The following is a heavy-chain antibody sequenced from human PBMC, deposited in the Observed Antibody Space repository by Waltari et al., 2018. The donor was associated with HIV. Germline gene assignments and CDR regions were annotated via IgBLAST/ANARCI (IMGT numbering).Heavy chain of an antibody. CDR3: AMGTAWLVNVLES. J-gene: IGHJ1*01. CDR1: GSTLSDSA. CDR2: INVALDKG. D-gene: IGHD6-19*01. V-gene: IGHV1-3*01. Sequence: QVPLVQSGPEVKRPGAPVKISCEASGSTLSDSAVHWVRQAPGQGLEWRGWINVALDKGRLSEKFQGRVALQRETAQTTVFMELINLRSDDTAVYFCAMGTAWLVNVLESWGQGTLVTVSS.